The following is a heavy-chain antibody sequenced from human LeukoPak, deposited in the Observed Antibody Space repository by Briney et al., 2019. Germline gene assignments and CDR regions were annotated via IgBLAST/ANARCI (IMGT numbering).Heavy chain of an antibody. Sequence: GGSLRLSCAASGFTFSSYSMNWVRQAPGKGLEWVSAISGSGGSTYYADSVKGRFTISRDNSKNTLYLQMNSLRAEDTAVYYCAKDLPDTRGVPYYYYYMDVWGKGTTVTVSS. D-gene: IGHD3-10*01. J-gene: IGHJ6*03. CDR3: AKDLPDTRGVPYYYYYMDV. CDR2: ISGSGGST. V-gene: IGHV3-23*01. CDR1: GFTFSSYS.